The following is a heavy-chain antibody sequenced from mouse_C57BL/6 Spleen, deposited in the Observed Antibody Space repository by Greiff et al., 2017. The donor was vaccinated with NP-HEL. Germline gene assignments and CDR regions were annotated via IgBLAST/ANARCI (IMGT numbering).Heavy chain of an antibody. CDR1: GYTFTSYT. CDR2: INPSSGYT. V-gene: IGHV1-4*01. CDR3: ARKFYYGSSFYYFDY. J-gene: IGHJ2*01. Sequence: QVQLQQSGAELARPGASVKMSCKASGYTFTSYTMHWVNQRPGQGLEWIGYINPSSGYTKYNQKFKDKATLTVDKSSSTAYMQLSSLTSEDSAVYYCARKFYYGSSFYYFDYWGQGTTLTVSS. D-gene: IGHD1-1*01.